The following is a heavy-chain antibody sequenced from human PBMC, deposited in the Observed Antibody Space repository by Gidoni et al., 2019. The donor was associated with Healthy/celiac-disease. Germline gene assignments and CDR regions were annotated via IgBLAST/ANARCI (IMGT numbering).Heavy chain of an antibody. CDR1: GGSFSGYY. J-gene: IGHJ4*02. D-gene: IGHD4-17*01. CDR2: INHSGRT. V-gene: IGHV4-34*01. CDR3: ARGRWDYVGDYFDY. Sequence: QVQLQQWGAGLLKPSETLSLTCAVYGGSFSGYYWSWSRQPPGKGLEWIGEINHSGRTNYHPSLKSRVTISVDTSKNQFSLKLSSVTAADTAVYYCARGRWDYVGDYFDYWGQGTLVTVSS.